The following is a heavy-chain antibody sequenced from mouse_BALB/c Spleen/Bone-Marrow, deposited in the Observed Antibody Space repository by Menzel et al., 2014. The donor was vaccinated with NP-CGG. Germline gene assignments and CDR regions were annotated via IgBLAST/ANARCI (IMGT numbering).Heavy chain of an antibody. J-gene: IGHJ3*01. V-gene: IGHV1S81*02. Sequence: QVQLQQSGAEQVKPGASVKLSCKASGYTFTSYWMHWVKQRPGQGLEWIGEINPSNGRTNYNEKFKSKATLTVDKSSSTAYMQLSSLTSEDSAVYYCARGDGFAWIAYWGQGTLVTVSA. CDR1: GYTFTSYW. D-gene: IGHD3-3*01. CDR2: INPSNGRT. CDR3: ARGDGFAWIAY.